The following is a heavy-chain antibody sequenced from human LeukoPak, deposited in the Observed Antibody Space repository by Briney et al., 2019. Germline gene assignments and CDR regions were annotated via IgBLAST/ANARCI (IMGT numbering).Heavy chain of an antibody. Sequence: GGSLRLSCAASGLSFSSYWMNWVRQAPGKGLEWVGRIKGTSDGETTDYAAPVKGRFTISRDDSDNMLYLQMNSLKTEDTAVYYCTTDWGVPNGGGDCYLHWGQGTLVTVSS. D-gene: IGHD2-21*02. V-gene: IGHV3-15*01. CDR2: IKGTSDGETT. J-gene: IGHJ4*02. CDR3: TTDWGVPNGGGDCYLH. CDR1: GLSFSSYW.